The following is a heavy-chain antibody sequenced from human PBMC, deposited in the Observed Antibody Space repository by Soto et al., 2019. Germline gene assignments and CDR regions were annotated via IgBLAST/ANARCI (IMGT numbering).Heavy chain of an antibody. J-gene: IGHJ5*02. V-gene: IGHV4-39*01. CDR2: IYYSGTP. CDR3: ARCATYSNFWSGYYPFDP. D-gene: IGHD3-3*01. CDR1: GGSIRNSGYY. Sequence: PSETLSLTCTVSGGSIRNSGYYWGWIRQPPGKGLEWIGSIYYSGTPYRNPSLRSRITMSVDTSKNQFSLKLSSVTAADTAFYFFARCATYSNFWSGYYPFDPWGQGTLVTVSS.